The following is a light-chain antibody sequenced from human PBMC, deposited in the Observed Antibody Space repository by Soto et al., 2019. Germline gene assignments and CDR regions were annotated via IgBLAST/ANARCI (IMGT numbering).Light chain of an antibody. CDR2: EVS. Sequence: QSVLTQPASVSGSPGQSITISCTGTSSHVGDYNYVSWYQQHPGKAPKLMIYEVSNRPSGVSNRFSGSKSGNTASLTISGLQAEDEAAYYCSSYITSTTLVVFGGGTKVTVL. J-gene: IGLJ2*01. CDR3: SSYITSTTLVV. V-gene: IGLV2-14*01. CDR1: SSHVGDYNY.